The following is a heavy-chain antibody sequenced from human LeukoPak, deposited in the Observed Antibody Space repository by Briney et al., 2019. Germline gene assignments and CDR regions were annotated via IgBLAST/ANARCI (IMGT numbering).Heavy chain of an antibody. D-gene: IGHD5-12*01. V-gene: IGHV3-23*01. CDR1: GFTFGSHA. CDR3: ARGGRYSGYDMGGLDY. J-gene: IGHJ4*02. Sequence: GGSLRLSCEASGFTFGSHAMYWVRQAPGKGLEWVAGIFGSGGSPHYADSVKGRFTISRDNSKNTLYLQMNSLRAEDTAVYYCARGGRYSGYDMGGLDYWGQGTLVTVSS. CDR2: IFGSGGSP.